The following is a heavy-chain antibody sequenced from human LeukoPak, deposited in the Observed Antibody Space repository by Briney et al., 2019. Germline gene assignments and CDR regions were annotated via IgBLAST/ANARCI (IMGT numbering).Heavy chain of an antibody. Sequence: SSETLSLTCAVYGGSFSGYYWSWIRQPPGKGLEWIGEINHSGSTNYNPSLKSRVTISVDTSKNQFSLKLSSVTAADTAVYYCARRYYGSGRINWFDPWGQGTLVTVSS. J-gene: IGHJ5*02. V-gene: IGHV4-34*01. CDR3: ARRYYGSGRINWFDP. CDR2: INHSGST. D-gene: IGHD3-10*01. CDR1: GGSFSGYY.